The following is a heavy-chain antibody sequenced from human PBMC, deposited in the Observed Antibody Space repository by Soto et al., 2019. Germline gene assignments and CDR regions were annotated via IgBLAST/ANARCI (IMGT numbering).Heavy chain of an antibody. Sequence: ASVNVSCKASGYTFTGYYMHWVRQAPGQGLEWMGWINPNSGGTNYAQKFQGWVTMTRDTSISTAYMELSRLRSDDTAVYYCARFRYCSGGSCLQRYDAFDIWGQGTMVTVSS. CDR3: ARFRYCSGGSCLQRYDAFDI. J-gene: IGHJ3*02. V-gene: IGHV1-2*04. CDR1: GYTFTGYY. CDR2: INPNSGGT. D-gene: IGHD2-15*01.